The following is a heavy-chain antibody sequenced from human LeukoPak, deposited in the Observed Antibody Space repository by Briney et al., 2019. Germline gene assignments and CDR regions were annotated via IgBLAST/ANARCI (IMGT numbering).Heavy chain of an antibody. D-gene: IGHD6-13*01. CDR2: IRSDGSDK. CDR1: GFTFSGYD. V-gene: IGHV3-30*02. J-gene: IGHJ4*02. Sequence: GGSLRLSCAASGFTFSGYDMHWVRQAPGKGPEWVALIRSDGSDKYYADSVKGRFTISRDNSKNTLFLQMNSLRAEDTAVYYCAKDIAAAGGPCAYWGRGTLVTVSS. CDR3: AKDIAAAGGPCAY.